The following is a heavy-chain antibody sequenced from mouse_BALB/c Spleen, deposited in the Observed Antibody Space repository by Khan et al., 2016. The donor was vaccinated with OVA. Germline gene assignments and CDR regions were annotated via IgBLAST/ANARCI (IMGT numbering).Heavy chain of an antibody. D-gene: IGHD1-1*01. Sequence: QVQLQQSGAELARPGASVKMSCRASGYTFTSNTMHWVKQRPGQGLEWIGYINPRSGYSNYNQNFKDKATLTADKSSSTAYKQLRSLTSDDSAVYSCARMTTVYAMDYWGQGTSVTVSS. CDR1: GYTFTSNT. CDR3: ARMTTVYAMDY. V-gene: IGHV1-4*01. CDR2: INPRSGYS. J-gene: IGHJ4*01.